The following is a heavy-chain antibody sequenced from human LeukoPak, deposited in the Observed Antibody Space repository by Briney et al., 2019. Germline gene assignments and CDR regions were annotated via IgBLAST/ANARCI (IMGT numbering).Heavy chain of an antibody. J-gene: IGHJ6*03. Sequence: GASVKVSCKASGYTFTGYYMHWVRQAPGQGLEWMGWINPNSGGTKYAQKFQGRVTMTRDTSISTAYMELSRLRSDDTAVYYCARLVVPAATNYYHYYMDVWGKGTTVTVSS. D-gene: IGHD2-2*01. CDR2: INPNSGGT. V-gene: IGHV1-2*02. CDR3: ARLVVPAATNYYHYYMDV. CDR1: GYTFTGYY.